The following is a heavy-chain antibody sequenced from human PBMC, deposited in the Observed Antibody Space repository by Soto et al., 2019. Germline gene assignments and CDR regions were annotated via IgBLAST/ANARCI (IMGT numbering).Heavy chain of an antibody. CDR1: GGSISSGGYY. CDR3: ARVWDSSGPKFDY. D-gene: IGHD3-22*01. V-gene: IGHV4-31*03. Sequence: NPSETLSLTCTVSGGSISSGGYYWSWIRQHPGKGLEWIGYIYYSGSTYYNSSLKSRVTISVDTSKNQFSLKLSSVTAADTAVYYCARVWDSSGPKFDYWGQGTLVTVSP. CDR2: IYYSGST. J-gene: IGHJ4*02.